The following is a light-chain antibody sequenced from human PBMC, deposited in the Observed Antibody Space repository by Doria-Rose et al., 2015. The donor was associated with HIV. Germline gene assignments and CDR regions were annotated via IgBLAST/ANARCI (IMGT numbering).Light chain of an antibody. CDR1: QSLLYTSKNY. Sequence: TQSPESLGMSLGERATLNCKSNQSLLYTSKNYLAWYQQKPGQPPKLLIYWASTRQSGVPARFSGSGSGTDFTLTISSLDAEDAAVYYCQQYYDTPSFGPGTTVDIK. CDR2: WAS. J-gene: IGKJ3*01. V-gene: IGKV4-1*01. CDR3: QQYYDTPS.